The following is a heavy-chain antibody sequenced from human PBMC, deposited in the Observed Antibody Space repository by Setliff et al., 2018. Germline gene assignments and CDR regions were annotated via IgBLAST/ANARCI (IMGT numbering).Heavy chain of an antibody. CDR2: INSGGTKI. CDR1: GFFFRSYE. V-gene: IGHV3-48*03. J-gene: IGHJ6*03. Sequence: GGSLRLSCAASGFFFRSYEMNWVRQTPGKGLEWVSYINSGGTKIYYADSVEGRFTISRDNGKNSRFLQMNSVRAEDTAVYYCARDQSVPPSYYNFWSGSSYYYYYMDVWGKGTTVTVSS. D-gene: IGHD3-3*01. CDR3: ARDQSVPPSYYNFWSGSSYYYYYMDV.